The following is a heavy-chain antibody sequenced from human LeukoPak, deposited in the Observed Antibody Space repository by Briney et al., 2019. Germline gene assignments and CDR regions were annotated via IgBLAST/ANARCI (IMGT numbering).Heavy chain of an antibody. V-gene: IGHV4-34*01. J-gene: IGHJ6*02. CDR3: ARVPELGYSSSWYPRGPGGVDV. CDR2: INHSGST. D-gene: IGHD6-13*01. Sequence: KPSETLSLTCAVYGGSFSGYYWSWIRQPPGKGLEWIGEINHSGSTNYNPSLKSRVTISVDTSKNQFSLKLSSVTAADTAVYYCARVPELGYSSSWYPRGPGGVDVWGQGTTVTVSS. CDR1: GGSFSGYY.